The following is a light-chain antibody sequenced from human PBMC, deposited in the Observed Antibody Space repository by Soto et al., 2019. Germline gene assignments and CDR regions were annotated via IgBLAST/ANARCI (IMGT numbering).Light chain of an antibody. Sequence: EIVMTQSPATLSVSPGERATLSCRASQSISIHLAWYQQRPGQAPRLLIYAASTRATGIPARFGGSGSGTEFTLTISSLQSEDFAFYYCQQYSKWPDTFGQGTKLEIK. CDR1: QSISIH. CDR3: QQYSKWPDT. CDR2: AAS. V-gene: IGKV3-15*01. J-gene: IGKJ2*01.